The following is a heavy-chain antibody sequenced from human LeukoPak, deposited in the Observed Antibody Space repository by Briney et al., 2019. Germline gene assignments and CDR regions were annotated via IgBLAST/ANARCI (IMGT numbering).Heavy chain of an antibody. J-gene: IGHJ4*02. D-gene: IGHD3-3*02. CDR3: ASSNHFWSGYYLLDY. CDR1: GGSFSGYY. V-gene: IGHV4-34*01. Sequence: SETLSLTCAVYGGSFSGYYWSWIRQAPGKGLEWIGEINLNGNTNYNPSLKSRVTISVDTSKNQFSLNLSSVTAADTAVYYCASSNHFWSGYYLLDYWSQGTLVTVSS. CDR2: INLNGNT.